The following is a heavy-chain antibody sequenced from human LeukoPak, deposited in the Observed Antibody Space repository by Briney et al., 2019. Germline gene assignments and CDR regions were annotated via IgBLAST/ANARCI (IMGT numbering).Heavy chain of an antibody. Sequence: GASVKVSCKASGYTFTSYDFNWVRQATGQRPEWMGWMSPNSGNTGYAQKFQGRVTMTRNTSISTAYMELSSLRSEDTAVYYCARDQEGFDYWGQGTLVTVSS. CDR1: GYTFTSYD. CDR2: MSPNSGNT. CDR3: ARDQEGFDY. J-gene: IGHJ4*02. V-gene: IGHV1-8*01.